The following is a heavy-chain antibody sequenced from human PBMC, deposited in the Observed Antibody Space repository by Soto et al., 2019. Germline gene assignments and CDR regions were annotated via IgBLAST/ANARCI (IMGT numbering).Heavy chain of an antibody. CDR2: ISGSGGST. D-gene: IGHD3-10*01. V-gene: IGHV3-23*01. J-gene: IGHJ6*02. Sequence: PGGSLRLSCAASGFTFSSYAMSWVRQAPGKGLEWVSAISGSGGSTYYADSVKGRFTISRDNSKNTLYLQMNSLRAEDTAVYFCAKDFGVRYFYNVMDVWGPGTTVTVSS. CDR1: GFTFSSYA. CDR3: AKDFGVRYFYNVMDV.